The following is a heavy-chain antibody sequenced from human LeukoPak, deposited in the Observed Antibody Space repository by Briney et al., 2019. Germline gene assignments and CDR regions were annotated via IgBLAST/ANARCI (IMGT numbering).Heavy chain of an antibody. D-gene: IGHD2-15*01. V-gene: IGHV4-4*07. Sequence: SETLSLTCTVSGGSISSYYWSWIRQPAGKGLEWIGRIYTSGSTNYNPSLKSRVTMSVDTSENQFSLKLSSVTAADTAVYYCAREAATTLAFDIWGQGTMVTVSS. CDR1: GGSISSYY. CDR2: IYTSGST. J-gene: IGHJ3*02. CDR3: AREAATTLAFDI.